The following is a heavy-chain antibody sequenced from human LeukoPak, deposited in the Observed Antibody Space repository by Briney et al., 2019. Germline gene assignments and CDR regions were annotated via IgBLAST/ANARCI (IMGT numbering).Heavy chain of an antibody. V-gene: IGHV3-23*01. CDR2: ISGSGGST. J-gene: IGHJ4*02. D-gene: IGHD6-13*01. CDR1: GFTFSSYA. CDR3: AKRPPIGSSFQIGLDY. Sequence: PGGSLRLSCAASGFTFSSYAMSWVRQAPGKGLEWVSAISGSGGSTYYADSVKGRFTISRDNSKNTLYLQMNSLRAEDTAVYYCAKRPPIGSSFQIGLDYWGQGTLVTVSS.